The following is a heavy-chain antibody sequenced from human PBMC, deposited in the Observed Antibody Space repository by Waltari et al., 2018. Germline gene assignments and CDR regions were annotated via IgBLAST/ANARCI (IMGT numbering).Heavy chain of an antibody. J-gene: IGHJ4*02. Sequence: EVQLVESGGGLVNPGGSLRLSCAASGFTFSSTWMVWVRQAPGKGLEWIARIKTQSDGGGATYYAAPVTGRFTVSRDDSKNMLYLQMSSLKTEDTAMYYCTTDQGDSYTFYSFDYWGQGTLVTVSS. CDR1: GFTFSSTW. D-gene: IGHD3-16*02. CDR2: IKTQSDGGGAT. CDR3: TTDQGDSYTFYSFDY. V-gene: IGHV3-15*01.